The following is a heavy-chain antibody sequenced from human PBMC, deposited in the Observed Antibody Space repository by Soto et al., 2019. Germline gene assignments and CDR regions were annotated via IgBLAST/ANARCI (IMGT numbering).Heavy chain of an antibody. V-gene: IGHV4-61*01. Sequence: SETLSLTCAVYGGFVSSGSYYWSWVRQPPGKGLEWIGEMSHSGGTHFNPSLKSRVTISVDTSKNQFSLKMTSVTAADTALYYCARVERGTATTVVDAFDIWGPGTMVTVSS. CDR2: MSHSGGT. D-gene: IGHD1-1*01. CDR1: GGFVSSGSYY. CDR3: ARVERGTATTVVDAFDI. J-gene: IGHJ3*02.